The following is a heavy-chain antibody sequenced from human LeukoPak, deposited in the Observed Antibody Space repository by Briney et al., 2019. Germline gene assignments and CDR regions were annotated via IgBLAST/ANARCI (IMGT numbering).Heavy chain of an antibody. Sequence: GGSLRLSCAASGFNLSNVWLSWVRQAPGTGLEWVGRIKSRADAGTTDYAAPVKGRFIISRDDSKSVLYLQMNSLKTEDTAVYYCTTGGTYFYGSGNFDYWGQGALVTVSS. J-gene: IGHJ4*02. V-gene: IGHV3-15*01. D-gene: IGHD3-10*01. CDR3: TTGGTYFYGSGNFDY. CDR2: IKSRADAGTT. CDR1: GFNLSNVW.